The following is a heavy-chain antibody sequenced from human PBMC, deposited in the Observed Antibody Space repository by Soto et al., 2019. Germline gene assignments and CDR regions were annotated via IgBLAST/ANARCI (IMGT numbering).Heavy chain of an antibody. CDR2: ISGSGGST. V-gene: IGHV3-23*01. Sequence: HPGGSLRLSCAASGFTFSSYAMSWVRQAPGKGLEWVSAISGSGGSTYYADSVKGRFTISRDNSKNTLYLQMNSLRAEDTAVYYCAKGKAYYYDSSGYYFWGQGTLVTVSS. CDR3: AKGKAYYYDSSGYYF. D-gene: IGHD3-22*01. CDR1: GFTFSSYA. J-gene: IGHJ4*02.